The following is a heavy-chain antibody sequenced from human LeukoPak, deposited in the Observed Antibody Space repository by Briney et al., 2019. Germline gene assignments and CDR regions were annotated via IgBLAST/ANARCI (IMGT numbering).Heavy chain of an antibody. D-gene: IGHD3-22*01. J-gene: IGHJ5*02. V-gene: IGHV1-2*06. CDR1: GYTFIDYY. CDR2: INPSSGGT. Sequence: ASVNVSCKASGYTFIDYYMHWVRQAPGQGLEWMGRINPSSGGTNYAQKFQGRVTMTRDTSISTAYMGLSRLRSDDTAVYYCARDDNSGYYSGPWGQGTLVTVSS. CDR3: ARDDNSGYYSGP.